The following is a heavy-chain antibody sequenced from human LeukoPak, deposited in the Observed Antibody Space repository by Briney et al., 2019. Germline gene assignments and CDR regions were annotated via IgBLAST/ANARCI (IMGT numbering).Heavy chain of an antibody. D-gene: IGHD2-15*01. CDR2: INPSGGST. Sequence: ASVKVSCKASGYTFTSYYMHWVRQAPGQGLEWMGIINPSGGSTSYAQKFQGRVTMTRDTSTSTVYMELSSLRSEDTAVYYCARVRGYCSGGNCRGGFDYWGQGTLVTVSS. J-gene: IGHJ4*02. CDR1: GYTFTSYY. V-gene: IGHV1-46*01. CDR3: ARVRGYCSGGNCRGGFDY.